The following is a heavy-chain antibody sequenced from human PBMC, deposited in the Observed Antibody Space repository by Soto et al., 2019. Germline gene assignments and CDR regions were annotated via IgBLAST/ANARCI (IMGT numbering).Heavy chain of an antibody. CDR3: EKDLVANVRNYYGMDV. CDR2: ISHDGRSE. Sequence: PGGSLRLSGPAGGLGFRTSALHWVLQAPGDGLEWVALISHDGRSENYADSVKGRLTISRDNSKNTLYMQMDSLRLEDTGVYYCEKDLVANVRNYYGMDVCAQGTTVTVSS. CDR1: GLGFRTSA. D-gene: IGHD2-8*02. V-gene: IGHV3-30-3*01. J-gene: IGHJ6*02.